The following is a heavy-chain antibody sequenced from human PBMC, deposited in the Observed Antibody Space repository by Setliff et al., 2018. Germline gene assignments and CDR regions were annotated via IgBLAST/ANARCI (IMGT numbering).Heavy chain of an antibody. CDR2: IYCSGST. Sequence: SETLSLTCTVSGGSISSYYWSWIRQPPGKRLEWIGYIYCSGSTNYNPSLESRVTISVDTSKNQFSLRLNSATAADTAVYYCAGLRGAFDYWGQGTLVTVSS. CDR1: GGSISSYY. D-gene: IGHD3-16*01. CDR3: AGLRGAFDY. V-gene: IGHV4-59*01. J-gene: IGHJ4*02.